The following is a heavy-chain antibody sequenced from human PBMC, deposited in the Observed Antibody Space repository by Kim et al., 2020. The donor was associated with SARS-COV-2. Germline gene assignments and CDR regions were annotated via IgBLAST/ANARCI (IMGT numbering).Heavy chain of an antibody. V-gene: IGHV3-7*04. Sequence: SVKGRFTISRDNAKNSLYLQRNSRTAEDTAVYYCARSLYVSGWYHDCFDYWGQGTLVTVSS. CDR3: ARSLYVSGWYHDCFDY. J-gene: IGHJ4*02. D-gene: IGHD6-19*01.